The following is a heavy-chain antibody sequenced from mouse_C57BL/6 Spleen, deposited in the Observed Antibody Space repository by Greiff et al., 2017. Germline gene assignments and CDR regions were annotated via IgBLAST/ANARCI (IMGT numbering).Heavy chain of an antibody. V-gene: IGHV1-72*01. Sequence: QVQLKQPGAELVKPGASVKLSCKASGYTFTSYWMHWVKQRPGRGLEWIGRIDPNSGGTKYNEKFKSKATLTVDKPSSTAYMQLSSLTSEDSAVYYCARGIRSYYGSSYDAMDYRGQGTSVTVSS. CDR2: IDPNSGGT. CDR1: GYTFTSYW. J-gene: IGHJ4*01. CDR3: ARGIRSYYGSSYDAMDY. D-gene: IGHD1-1*01.